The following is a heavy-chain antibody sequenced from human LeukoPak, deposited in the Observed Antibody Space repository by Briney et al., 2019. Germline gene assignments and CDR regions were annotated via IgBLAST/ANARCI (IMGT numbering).Heavy chain of an antibody. D-gene: IGHD3-10*01. Sequence: SETLSLTCTVSGGSISSSSYYWSWIRQPAGKGLEWIGRIYTSGSTNYNPSLKSRVTMSVDTSKNQFSLKLSSVTAADTAVHYCAGVYGSGSYYPDWFDPWGQGTLVTVSS. CDR3: AGVYGSGSYYPDWFDP. CDR1: GGSISSSSYY. V-gene: IGHV4-61*02. J-gene: IGHJ5*02. CDR2: IYTSGST.